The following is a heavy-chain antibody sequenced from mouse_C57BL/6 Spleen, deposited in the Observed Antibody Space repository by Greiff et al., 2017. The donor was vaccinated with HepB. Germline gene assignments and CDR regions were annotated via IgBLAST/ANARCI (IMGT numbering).Heavy chain of an antibody. V-gene: IGHV1-15*01. Sequence: QVQLQQSGAELVRPGASVTLSCKASGYTFTDYEMHWVKQTPVHGLEWIGAIDPETGGTAYNQKFKGKAILTADKSSSTAYMELRSLTSEDSAVYYCTRNYGSRYYFGYWGQGTTLTVSS. J-gene: IGHJ2*01. CDR3: TRNYGSRYYFGY. CDR1: GYTFTDYE. CDR2: IDPETGGT. D-gene: IGHD1-1*01.